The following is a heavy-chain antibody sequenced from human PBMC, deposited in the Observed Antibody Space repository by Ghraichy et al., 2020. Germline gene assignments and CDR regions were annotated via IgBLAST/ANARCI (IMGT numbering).Heavy chain of an antibody. V-gene: IGHV3-7*01. J-gene: IGHJ6*02. Sequence: GESLNISCAAAGFTFRSYWMSWVRQAPGKGLEWVANIKQDGSEKYYVDSVRGRFIISRDNAKNSLYLQMNSLRAEDTAMYYCARVGDYYALDVWGQGTTVTVSS. CDR3: ARVGDYYALDV. CDR1: GFTFRSYW. D-gene: IGHD3-16*01. CDR2: IKQDGSEK.